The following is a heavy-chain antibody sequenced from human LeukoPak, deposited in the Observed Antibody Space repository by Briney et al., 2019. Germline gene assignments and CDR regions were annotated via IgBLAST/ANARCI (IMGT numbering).Heavy chain of an antibody. CDR3: ARARYSPRWFDP. D-gene: IGHD5-18*01. CDR2: IIPIFGTA. J-gene: IGHJ5*02. V-gene: IGHV1-69*13. CDR1: GGTFSSYA. Sequence: SVKVSCKASGGTFSSYAISWVRQAPGQGLEWMGGIIPIFGTANCAQKFQGRVTITADESTSTAYMELSSLRSEDTAVYYCARARYSPRWFDPWGQGTLVTVSS.